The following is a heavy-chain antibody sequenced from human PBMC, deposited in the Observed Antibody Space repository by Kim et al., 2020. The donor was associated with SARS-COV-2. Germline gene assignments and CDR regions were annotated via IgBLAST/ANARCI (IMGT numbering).Heavy chain of an antibody. CDR2: IRTSGDTT. D-gene: IGHD2-21*01. J-gene: IGHJ4*02. CDR3: AKLAGRDVGF. CDR1: GLPFTSYG. Sequence: GGSLRLSCAASGLPFTSYGMSWVRQAPGKGLEWVSSIRTSGDTTFYADSVKGRFTISRDNSKNTVSLQMNSLRPEDTAIYYFAKLAGRDVGFWGQGTLVT. V-gene: IGHV3-23*01.